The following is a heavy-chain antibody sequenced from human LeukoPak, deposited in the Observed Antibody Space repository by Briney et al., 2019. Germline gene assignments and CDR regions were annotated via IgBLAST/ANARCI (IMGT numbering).Heavy chain of an antibody. CDR2: ICSGGNT. D-gene: IGHD2-15*01. CDR3: ARRYCSGGTCYFFDY. J-gene: IGHJ4*02. V-gene: IGHV3-53*01. Sequence: GGSLRLSCAASGFTVSSNCMSWVRQAPGKRLEWVSLICSGGNTYYADSVKGRFTISRDDSKNTLYLQMNSLRAEDTAVYYCARRYCSGGTCYFFDYWGQGTLVTVSS. CDR1: GFTVSSNC.